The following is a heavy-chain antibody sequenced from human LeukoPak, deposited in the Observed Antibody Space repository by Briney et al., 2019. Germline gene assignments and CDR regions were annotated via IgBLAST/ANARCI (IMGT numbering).Heavy chain of an antibody. CDR1: GGSISSSSYY. CDR3: ARWKIYDSSGYEQYYFDY. Sequence: SSETLSLTCTVSGGSISSSSYYWGWIRQPPGKGLEWIGSIYYSGSTNYNPSLKSRVTISVDTSKNQFSLKLSSVTAADTAVYYCARWKIYDSSGYEQYYFDYWGQGTLVTVSS. J-gene: IGHJ4*02. CDR2: IYYSGST. V-gene: IGHV4-39*07. D-gene: IGHD3-22*01.